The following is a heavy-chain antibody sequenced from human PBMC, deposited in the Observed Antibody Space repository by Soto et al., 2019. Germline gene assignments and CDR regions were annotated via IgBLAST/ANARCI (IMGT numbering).Heavy chain of an antibody. Sequence: GGSLRLSCAASGFTFSSYAMSWVRQAPGKGLEWVSVIYSGGSTYYADSVKGRFTISRDNSKNTLYLQMNSLRAEDTAVYYCARDRTMVYWGQGTLVTVSS. J-gene: IGHJ4*02. D-gene: IGHD3-10*01. CDR3: ARDRTMVY. CDR2: IYSGGST. CDR1: GFTFSSYA. V-gene: IGHV3-66*01.